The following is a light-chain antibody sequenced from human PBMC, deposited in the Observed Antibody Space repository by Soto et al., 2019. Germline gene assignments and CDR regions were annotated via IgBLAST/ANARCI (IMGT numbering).Light chain of an antibody. Sequence: ETVLTQSPGTLSLSPGERATLSCRASQTVSSSYLAWYQQKPGQAPRLLIYGASSRATGIPDRFSGSGSGTAFTLTISRLEPEAFAVYYCQQYCQQYGSSPPSWTFGQGTRVEIK. V-gene: IGKV3-20*01. CDR3: QQYCQQYGSSPPSWT. CDR1: QTVSSSY. J-gene: IGKJ1*01. CDR2: GAS.